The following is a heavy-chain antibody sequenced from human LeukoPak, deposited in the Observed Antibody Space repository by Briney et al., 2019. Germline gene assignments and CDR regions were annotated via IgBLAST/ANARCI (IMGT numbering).Heavy chain of an antibody. CDR1: GGSISSYY. D-gene: IGHD3-10*01. J-gene: IGHJ3*02. V-gene: IGHV4-59*01. CDR3: ARGRITNDAFDI. Sequence: PSETLSLTYTVSGGSISSYYWSWIRQPPGKGLEWIGYIYYSGSTNYNPSLKSRVTISVDTSKNQFSLKLSSVTAADTAVYYCARGRITNDAFDIWGQGTMVTVSS. CDR2: IYYSGST.